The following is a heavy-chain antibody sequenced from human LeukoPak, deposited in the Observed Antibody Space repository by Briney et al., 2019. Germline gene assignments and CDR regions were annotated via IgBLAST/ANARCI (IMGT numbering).Heavy chain of an antibody. J-gene: IGHJ4*02. Sequence: ASVKVSCKASGYTFTSYYMHWVRQAPGQGLEWMGIINPSGGSTNYAQKFQGRVTMTRDTSTSTVYMELSSLRSEDTAVYYCARAGSAKGIAYYFDYWGQGTLVTVSS. D-gene: IGHD3-10*01. CDR2: INPSGGST. V-gene: IGHV1-46*01. CDR3: ARAGSAKGIAYYFDY. CDR1: GYTFTSYY.